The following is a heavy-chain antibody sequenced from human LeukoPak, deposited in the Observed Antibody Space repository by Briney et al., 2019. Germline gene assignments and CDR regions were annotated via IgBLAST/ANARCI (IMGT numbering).Heavy chain of an antibody. J-gene: IGHJ4*02. V-gene: IGHV3-7*04. CDR2: IKQDGSKK. CDR3: TRVGYIDEGIDY. D-gene: IGHD5-24*01. CDR1: GFPFSSYW. Sequence: PGGSLRLSFVASGFPFSSYWMTWARQAPGKGLEWVANIKQDGSKKSYVDSVKGRFTISRDNAKNSLYLQMNSLRAEDTAIYYCTRVGYIDEGIDYWGQGTLVTVSS.